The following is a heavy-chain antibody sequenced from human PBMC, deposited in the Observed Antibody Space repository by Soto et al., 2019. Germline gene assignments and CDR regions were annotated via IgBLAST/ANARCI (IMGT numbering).Heavy chain of an antibody. J-gene: IGHJ6*02. CDR1: GGTFSSYA. CDR3: ARESSEKGTHARGSSTGYYGMDV. V-gene: IGHV1-69*13. D-gene: IGHD6-6*01. CDR2: IIPIFGTA. Sequence: ASVKVSCKASGGTFSSYAISWVRQAPGQGLEWMGGIIPIFGTANYAQKFQGRVTITADESTSTAYMELSSLRSEDTAVYYCARESSEKGTHARGSSTGYYGMDVWGQGTTVTVSS.